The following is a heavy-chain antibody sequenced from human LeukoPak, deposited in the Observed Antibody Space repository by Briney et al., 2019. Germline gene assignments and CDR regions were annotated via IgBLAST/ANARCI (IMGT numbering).Heavy chain of an antibody. CDR1: CVSISSYY. V-gene: IGHV4-59*01. Sequence: SETLSLTCTVSCVSISSYYGSWIRQPPGKGLEGIGYIYYSGSTNYNPSLKRRVTISVDTSKNQFSLKLSSVTAADTAVYYCAGSSIVVAPPCWGQGTMVTVSS. J-gene: IGHJ3*01. CDR3: AGSSIVVAPPC. D-gene: IGHD2-21*01. CDR2: IYYSGST.